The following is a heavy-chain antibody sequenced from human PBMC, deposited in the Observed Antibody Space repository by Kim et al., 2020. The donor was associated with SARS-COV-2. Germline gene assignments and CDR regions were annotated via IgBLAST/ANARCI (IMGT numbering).Heavy chain of an antibody. CDR1: GFTFSSYG. CDR2: ISYDGSNK. D-gene: IGHD3-10*01. J-gene: IGHJ3*02. CDR3: AEGGPYYYGSGSFSEYAFDI. V-gene: IGHV3-30*12. Sequence: GGSLRLSCAASGFTFSSYGMHWVRQAPGKGLEWVAVISYDGSNKYYADSVKGRFTISRDNSKNTLYLQMNSLRAEDTAVYYCAEGGPYYYGSGSFSEYAFDIWGQGTMVTVSS.